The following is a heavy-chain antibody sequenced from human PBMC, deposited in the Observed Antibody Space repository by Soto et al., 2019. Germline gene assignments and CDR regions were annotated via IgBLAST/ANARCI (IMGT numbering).Heavy chain of an antibody. CDR1: GFSLNSGDYY. CDR2: VYYDEST. CDR3: GKVLIGATRHTDVDS. J-gene: IGHJ4*02. D-gene: IGHD2-15*01. Sequence: SATLSRTCGFSGFSLNSGDYYWVWIRQSPGKGLAWIASVYYDESTYYNPSLKSRVTISIDKPKNQFSLTLKSVTAADTAVYYCGKVLIGATRHTDVDSWGQGALVTVSS. V-gene: IGHV4-39*01.